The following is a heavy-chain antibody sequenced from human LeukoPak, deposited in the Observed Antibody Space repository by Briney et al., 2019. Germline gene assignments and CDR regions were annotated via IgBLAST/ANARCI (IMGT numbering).Heavy chain of an antibody. CDR1: GGSFRGYY. Sequence: SETLSLTCAVYGGSFRGYYWSWIRQPPGKGLEWIGEINHSGSTNYNPSLKSRVTISVDTSKNQFSLKMSSVTAADTAVYYCARGSSGDYYYYYMDVWGKGTTVTVSS. CDR3: ARGSSGDYYYYYMDV. D-gene: IGHD3-22*01. V-gene: IGHV4-34*01. CDR2: INHSGST. J-gene: IGHJ6*03.